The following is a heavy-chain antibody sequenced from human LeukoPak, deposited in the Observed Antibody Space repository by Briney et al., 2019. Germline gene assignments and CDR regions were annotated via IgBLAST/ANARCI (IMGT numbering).Heavy chain of an antibody. D-gene: IGHD2-21*02. CDR1: GVSLSGDDYS. V-gene: IGHV4-30-2*06. J-gene: IGHJ4*02. Sequence: PSETLSLTCAVSGVSLSGDDYSWSWIRQSPGKDLEWIGYIYHSGSTHYNPSLKSRVTISVDTSKNQFSLKLSSVTAADTAVYYCARGPPYIVVVTAIGFFDYWGQGTLVTVSS. CDR2: IYHSGST. CDR3: ARGPPYIVVVTAIGFFDY.